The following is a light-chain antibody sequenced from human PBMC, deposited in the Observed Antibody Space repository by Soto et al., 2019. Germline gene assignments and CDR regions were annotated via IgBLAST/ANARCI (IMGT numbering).Light chain of an antibody. V-gene: IGKV1-6*02. CDR1: QGITDD. Sequence: AIQMTQSPSSLSASVGDRVTSTCRASQGITDDLNWYQQKPGKAPKLLIYAASSSQSRVPPRFSGSGSGTDFIHTITNLQPEDFATYYCQQDHSFPFTFGGGTKVEIK. CDR3: QQDHSFPFT. CDR2: AAS. J-gene: IGKJ4*01.